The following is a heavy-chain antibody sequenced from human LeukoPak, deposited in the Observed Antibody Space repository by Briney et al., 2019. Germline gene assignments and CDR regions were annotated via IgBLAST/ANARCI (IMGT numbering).Heavy chain of an antibody. D-gene: IGHD6-19*01. CDR2: IYHTGNT. V-gene: IGHV4-39*07. CDR1: GGSISTTTDY. CDR3: ARQYRRVAVTHDWFDP. J-gene: IGHJ5*02. Sequence: SETLSLTCTVSGGSISTTTDYWGWIRQPPGKGLEWIASIYHTGNTYYNPSLKSRVTISIDTSKNQFSLRLNSVTAADTAVYYCARQYRRVAVTHDWFDPWGQGTLVTVSS.